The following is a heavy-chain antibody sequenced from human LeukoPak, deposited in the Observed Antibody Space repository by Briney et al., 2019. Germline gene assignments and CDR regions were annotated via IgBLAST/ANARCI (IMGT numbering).Heavy chain of an antibody. Sequence: VGSLRVSCIFSGLTFRSYWMNWVRPAPGKGLEWVANINPGGNEIRSVDSVKGRSIISRDYAKNSLDLQMSSLRVEDTAVYYCMCWGTDNHWGQGILVTVYS. V-gene: IGHV3-7*01. J-gene: IGHJ4*02. CDR1: GLTFRSYW. CDR3: MCWGTDNH. CDR2: INPGGNEI. D-gene: IGHD7-27*01.